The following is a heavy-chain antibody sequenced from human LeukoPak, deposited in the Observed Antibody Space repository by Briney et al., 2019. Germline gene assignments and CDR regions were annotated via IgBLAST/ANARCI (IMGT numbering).Heavy chain of an antibody. D-gene: IGHD1-26*01. CDR1: GFTFSSYG. CDR2: IWYDGSNK. J-gene: IGHJ2*01. Sequence: PGSSLRLSCAASGFTFSSYGMHWVRQAPGKGLEWVAVIWYDGSNKYYADSVKGRFTISRDNSKNTLYLQMNSLRAEDTAVYYCAREGGLLTGYFDLWGRGTLVTVSS. CDR3: AREGGLLTGYFDL. V-gene: IGHV3-33*01.